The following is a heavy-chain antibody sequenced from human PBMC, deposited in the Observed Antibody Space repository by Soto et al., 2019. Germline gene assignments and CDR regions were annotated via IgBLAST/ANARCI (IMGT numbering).Heavy chain of an antibody. V-gene: IGHV3-30-3*01. CDR2: ISYDGSNK. Sequence: PGGSLRLSCAASGFTFSSYAMHWVRQAPGKGLEWVAVISYDGSNKYYADSVKGRFTISRDNSKNTLYLQMNSLRAEDTAVYYCASPANFEIVYWGQGTLVTVSS. CDR3: ASPANFEIVY. CDR1: GFTFSSYA. D-gene: IGHD2-2*01. J-gene: IGHJ4*02.